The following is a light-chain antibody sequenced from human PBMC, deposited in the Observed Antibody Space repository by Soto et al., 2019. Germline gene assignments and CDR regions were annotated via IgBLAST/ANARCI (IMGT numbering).Light chain of an antibody. CDR2: EVS. Sequence: QSALTQPASASGSPGQSITISCTGTSSDVGGYNYVSWYQQHPGKAPRLMIYEVSNRPSGVSNRFSGSKSGNTASLTISGLQAEDEADYYCSSYTSGSNLYVFGSGTKLTVL. CDR3: SSYTSGSNLYV. CDR1: SSDVGGYNY. V-gene: IGLV2-14*01. J-gene: IGLJ1*01.